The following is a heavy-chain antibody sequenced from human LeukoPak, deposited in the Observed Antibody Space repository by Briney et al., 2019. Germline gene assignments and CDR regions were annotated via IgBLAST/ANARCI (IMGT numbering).Heavy chain of an antibody. V-gene: IGHV4-59*01. CDR1: GGSISSYY. CDR3: ARDKCGTSCYFDS. J-gene: IGHJ4*02. D-gene: IGHD2-2*01. CDR2: IYYSGST. Sequence: SETLSLTCTVSGGSISSYYWSWIRQPPGKGLEWIGYIYYSGSTNYNPSLKSRVTISVDTSKNQFSLKLSSVTAADTAVYYCARDKCGTSCYFDSWGQGTLVTVSS.